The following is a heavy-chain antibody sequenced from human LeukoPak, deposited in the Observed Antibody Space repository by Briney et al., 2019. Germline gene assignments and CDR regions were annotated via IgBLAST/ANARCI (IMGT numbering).Heavy chain of an antibody. Sequence: SAKVSCKASGDTFTNFGFSWVRQAPGQGLEWMGRIIPVVDIADHAEKFRGRVTITADKSTGTAYMELSSLKSEDTAVYYCATDRVSILATIGDGFDFWGPGTMVTVSP. D-gene: IGHD5-12*01. V-gene: IGHV1-69*04. CDR3: ATDRVSILATIGDGFDF. J-gene: IGHJ3*01. CDR2: IIPVVDIA. CDR1: GDTFTNFG.